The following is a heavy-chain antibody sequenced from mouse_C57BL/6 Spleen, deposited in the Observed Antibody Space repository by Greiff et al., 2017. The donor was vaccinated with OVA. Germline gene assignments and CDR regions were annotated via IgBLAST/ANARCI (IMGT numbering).Heavy chain of an antibody. V-gene: IGHV1-55*01. CDR2: IYPGSGST. CDR3: ARCYYDYFWFAY. Sequence: QVHVKQSGAELVKPGASVKMSCKASGYTFTSYWITWVKQRPGQGLEWIGDIYPGSGSTNYNEKFKSKATLTVDTSSSTAYMQLSSLTSEDSAVYYCARCYYDYFWFAYWGQGTLVTVSA. D-gene: IGHD2-4*01. J-gene: IGHJ3*01. CDR1: GYTFTSYW.